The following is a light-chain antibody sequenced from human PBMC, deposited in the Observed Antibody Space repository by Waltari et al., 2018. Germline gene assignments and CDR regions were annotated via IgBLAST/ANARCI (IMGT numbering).Light chain of an antibody. Sequence: DVVMTQSPLSLPVTLGQPASISCRSSQSLVHSDGNTYLNWFQQRSGQSPRRLIYKVSNRDSGVPDRFSGSGSGTDFTLKISRVEAEDVGVYFCMQSTHRPPYTFGQGTKLEIK. CDR3: MQSTHRPPYT. CDR2: KVS. V-gene: IGKV2-30*02. CDR1: QSLVHSDGNTY. J-gene: IGKJ2*01.